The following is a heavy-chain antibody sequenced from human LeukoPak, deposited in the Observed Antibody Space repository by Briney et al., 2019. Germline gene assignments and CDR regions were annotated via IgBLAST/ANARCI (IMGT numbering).Heavy chain of an antibody. CDR3: ARAAAVAGTGSTRLFDY. Sequence: GRSLRLSCAASGFTFSNAWMSWVRQAPGEGLECVAKIKEDGSEKHYVDSVKGRFTISRDNPKNSLYLQMDSLRAEDTAVYYCARAAAVAGTGSTRLFDYWGQGTLVTVSS. D-gene: IGHD6-19*01. V-gene: IGHV3-7*01. J-gene: IGHJ4*02. CDR2: IKEDGSEK. CDR1: GFTFSNAW.